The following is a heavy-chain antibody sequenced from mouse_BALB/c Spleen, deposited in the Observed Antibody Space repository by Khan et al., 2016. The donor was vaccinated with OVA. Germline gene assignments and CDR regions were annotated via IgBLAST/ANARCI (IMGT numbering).Heavy chain of an antibody. Sequence: QIQLVQSGPELKKPGETVKISCKASGYTFTNSGMNWVKQAPGKGLKWMGWINTYTGAPTYADDFKGRFAFSLETSASTAYLQINNLKSEDTATYFCARPPYFSYVLVYWGQGTSVTVSS. CDR3: ARPPYFSYVLVY. CDR2: INTYTGAP. D-gene: IGHD2-10*01. V-gene: IGHV9-3-1*01. CDR1: GYTFTNSG. J-gene: IGHJ4*01.